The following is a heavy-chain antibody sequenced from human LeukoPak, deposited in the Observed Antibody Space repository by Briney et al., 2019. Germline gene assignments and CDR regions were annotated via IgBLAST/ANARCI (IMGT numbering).Heavy chain of an antibody. Sequence: GGSLRLSCAASGFTFSSYGMHWVRQAPGKGLEWVAVISYDGSNKYYADSVKGRFTISRDNSKNTLYLQMNSLRAEDTAVYYCAKDLGVAWFDPWGQGTLVTVS. V-gene: IGHV3-30*18. D-gene: IGHD2-8*01. J-gene: IGHJ5*02. CDR2: ISYDGSNK. CDR1: GFTFSSYG. CDR3: AKDLGVAWFDP.